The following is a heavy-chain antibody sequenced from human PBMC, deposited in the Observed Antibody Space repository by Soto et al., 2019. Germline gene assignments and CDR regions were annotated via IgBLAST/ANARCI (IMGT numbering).Heavy chain of an antibody. Sequence: PGGSLRLSCAASGFSFSSCLMSWVRQAPEKGLEWVSTVSGDGGSTYYADSVKGRFTISRDNSENMLYLQMNSLRVEDTGVYYCAKGQGAGLDYWGQGTLVTVSS. J-gene: IGHJ4*01. CDR2: VSGDGGST. CDR3: AKGQGAGLDY. CDR1: GFSFSSCL. D-gene: IGHD1-26*01. V-gene: IGHV3-23*01.